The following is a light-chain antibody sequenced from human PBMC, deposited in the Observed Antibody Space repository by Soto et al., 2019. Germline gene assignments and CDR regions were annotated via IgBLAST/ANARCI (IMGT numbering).Light chain of an antibody. CDR2: AAS. Sequence: DIQMTQSPTSLSASVGDRVTITCRASQGIRTFVAWYQQKPGKAPKLLIYAASTLQSGVPSRFSGSGSVTDSTLTNNGLQPEDVAKCICQDYCCFPVFGRGTMVEIK. J-gene: IGKJ1*01. CDR1: QGIRTF. CDR3: QDYCCFPV. V-gene: IGKV1-27*01.